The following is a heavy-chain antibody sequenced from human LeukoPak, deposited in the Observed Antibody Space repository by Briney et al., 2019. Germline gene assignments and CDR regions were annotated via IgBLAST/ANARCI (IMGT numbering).Heavy chain of an antibody. V-gene: IGHV4-39*01. Sequence: SETLSLTCTVSDDSISTNSYYWNWIRQPPGKGLEWVASFHYSGTPYYSPSLKSRVTISVDTSKNQFSLKLSSVTAADTAVYYCARHEDTGVLRFAIDYWGQGTLVTVSS. J-gene: IGHJ4*02. CDR1: DDSISTNSYY. CDR3: ARHEDTGVLRFAIDY. D-gene: IGHD3-3*01. CDR2: FHYSGTP.